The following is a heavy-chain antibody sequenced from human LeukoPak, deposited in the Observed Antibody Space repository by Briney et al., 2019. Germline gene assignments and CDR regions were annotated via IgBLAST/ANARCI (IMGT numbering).Heavy chain of an antibody. CDR2: ISYDGSNK. Sequence: GGSLRLSCAASGFTFSSYAMPWVRQAPGKGLEWVAVISYDGSNKYHADSVKGRFTISRDNSKNTLYLQMNSLRAEDTAVYYCARSDYGVPSDYWGQGTLVTVSS. D-gene: IGHD3-16*01. CDR1: GFTFSSYA. J-gene: IGHJ4*02. CDR3: ARSDYGVPSDY. V-gene: IGHV3-30-3*01.